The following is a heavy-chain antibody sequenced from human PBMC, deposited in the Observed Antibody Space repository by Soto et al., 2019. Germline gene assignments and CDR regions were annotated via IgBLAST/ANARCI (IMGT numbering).Heavy chain of an antibody. CDR1: GGSFSGYY. CDR2: INHSGST. V-gene: IGHV4-34*01. Sequence: SETLSLTCAVYGGSFSGYYWSWIRQPPGKGLEWIGEINHSGSTNYNPSLKSRVTISVDTSTSTAYMELRSLRSDDTAVYYCARRDLEWLSKFDPWGQGTLVTVSS. D-gene: IGHD3-3*01. CDR3: ARRDLEWLSKFDP. J-gene: IGHJ5*02.